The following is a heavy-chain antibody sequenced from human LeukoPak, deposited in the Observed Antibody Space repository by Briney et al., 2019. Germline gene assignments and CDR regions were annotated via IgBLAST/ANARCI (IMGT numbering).Heavy chain of an antibody. J-gene: IGHJ3*02. Sequence: PGGSLRLSCAASGFTFRTYWMHWVRQAPGKGLVWVSRIDNDGSDTIYADSVKGRFTVSRDNAKNMFYLQMNSLRVGDTAVYYCARGGFSHGFDIWGQGTVVMVSA. CDR3: ARGGFSHGFDI. CDR2: IDNDGSDT. D-gene: IGHD3-22*01. CDR1: GFTFRTYW. V-gene: IGHV3-74*01.